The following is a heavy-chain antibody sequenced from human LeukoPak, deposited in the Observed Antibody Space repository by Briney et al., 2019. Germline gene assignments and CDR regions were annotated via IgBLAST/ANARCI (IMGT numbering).Heavy chain of an antibody. J-gene: IGHJ4*02. CDR1: GFIFNNYA. CDR3: ATRHEYSYPY. D-gene: IGHD5-18*01. Sequence: GGSLRLSCAASGFIFNNYAMHWVRQAPGKGLEYVSAIGGNGDTSYYADSVKGRYTISRDNSKNTVYLQMGSLRTEDMAVYYCATRHEYSYPYWGQGTLVTVSS. CDR2: IGGNGDTS. V-gene: IGHV3-64*02.